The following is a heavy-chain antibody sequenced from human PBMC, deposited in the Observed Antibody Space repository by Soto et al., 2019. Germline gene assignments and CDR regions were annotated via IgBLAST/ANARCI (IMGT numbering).Heavy chain of an antibody. V-gene: IGHV3-23*01. CDR3: AKEVVRGVISVGMDV. CDR2: ISGSGGST. J-gene: IGHJ6*02. D-gene: IGHD3-10*01. Sequence: PGGSLRLSCAASGFTFSIYAMSSVVQAPGKGLEWVSAISGSGGSTYYADSVKGRFTISRDNSKNTLYLQMNSLRAEDTAVYYCAKEVVRGVISVGMDVWGQGTTVTVSS. CDR1: GFTFSIYA.